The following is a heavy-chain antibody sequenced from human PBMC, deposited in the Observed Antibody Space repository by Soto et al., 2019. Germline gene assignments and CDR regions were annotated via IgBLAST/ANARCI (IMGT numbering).Heavy chain of an antibody. Sequence: EVQLLESGGGLVQPGGSLRLSCAASGFTFSSYAMSWVRQAPGKGLEWFSGISTSGGSTYYADSVKGRFTISRDNSKNTLYLQMNSLRAEDTAVYYCVKTSSGWNGGTWGQGTLVTVSS. CDR3: VKTSSGWNGGT. CDR1: GFTFSSYA. D-gene: IGHD6-19*01. J-gene: IGHJ5*02. CDR2: ISTSGGST. V-gene: IGHV3-23*01.